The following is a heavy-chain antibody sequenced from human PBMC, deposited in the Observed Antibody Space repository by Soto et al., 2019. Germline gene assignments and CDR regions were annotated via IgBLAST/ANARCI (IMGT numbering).Heavy chain of an antibody. CDR3: AKEDDAWTNGHFDI. J-gene: IGHJ3*02. CDR1: GFTFSSYD. Sequence: EVQLLESGGGLVQPGGSLRLSCAASGFTFSSYDMNWVRQAPGKVLEWVSAISGSGGSAYYADSVKGRVTISRDNSKNPLYVQMNSLRAEDTAIYYCAKEDDAWTNGHFDIWGQGTMVTVSS. D-gene: IGHD2-8*01. CDR2: ISGSGGSA. V-gene: IGHV3-23*01.